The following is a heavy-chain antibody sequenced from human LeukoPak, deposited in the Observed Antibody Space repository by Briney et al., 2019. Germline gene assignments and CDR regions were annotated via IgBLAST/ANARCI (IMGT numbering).Heavy chain of an antibody. CDR3: AELGITMIGGV. CDR2: ISSSGSTI. CDR1: GFTFSSYE. J-gene: IGHJ6*04. D-gene: IGHD3-10*02. V-gene: IGHV3-48*03. Sequence: GGSLRLSCAASGFTFSSYEMYWVRQAPGKGLEWVSYISSSGSTIYYADSVKGRFTISRVNAKNSLYLQMNSLRAEDTAVYYCAELGITMIGGVWGKGTTVTISS.